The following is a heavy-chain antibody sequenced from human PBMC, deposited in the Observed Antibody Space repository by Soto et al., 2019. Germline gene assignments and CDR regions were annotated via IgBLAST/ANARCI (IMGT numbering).Heavy chain of an antibody. V-gene: IGHV3-23*01. CDR2: ISGSGGST. D-gene: IGHD1-20*01. Sequence: PGGSLRLSCAASGFTFSSYAMTWVRQAPGKGLEWVSTISGSGGSTYYADSVKGRFTISRDNSKNTLNLQMNSLRAEDTAVYYCAKDQVTGTSPWGQGTLVTVSS. CDR1: GFTFSSYA. CDR3: AKDQVTGTSP. J-gene: IGHJ5*02.